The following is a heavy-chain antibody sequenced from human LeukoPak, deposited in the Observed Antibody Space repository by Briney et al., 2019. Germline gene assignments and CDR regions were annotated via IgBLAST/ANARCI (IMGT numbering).Heavy chain of an antibody. CDR3: ARDLVVAAATGSDGYYYGMDV. J-gene: IGHJ6*02. V-gene: IGHV3-21*01. Sequence: GGSLRLSCAASGFTFSSYSMNWVRQAPGKGLEWASSISSSSYIYYADSVKGRFTISRDNAKNSLYLQMNSLRAEDTAVYYCARDLVVAAATGSDGYYYGMDVWGQGTTVTVSS. CDR1: GFTFSSYS. D-gene: IGHD2-15*01. CDR2: ISSSSYI.